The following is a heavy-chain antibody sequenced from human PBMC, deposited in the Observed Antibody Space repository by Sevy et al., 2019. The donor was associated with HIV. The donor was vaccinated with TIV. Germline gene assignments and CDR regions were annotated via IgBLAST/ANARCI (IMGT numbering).Heavy chain of an antibody. D-gene: IGHD4-17*01. V-gene: IGHV4-34*01. CDR2: VKHSGST. CDR1: GGSFSGYY. CDR3: VRGETTGPVATTGFHY. Sequence: SETLSLTCAVYGGSFSGYYWGWIRQSPGKGLEWIGEVKHSGSTIYNPSLKSRVTISLDTSKNQFSLRLTSVTAADTAVYYYVRGETTGPVATTGFHYSGQGTLVTVSS. J-gene: IGHJ4*02.